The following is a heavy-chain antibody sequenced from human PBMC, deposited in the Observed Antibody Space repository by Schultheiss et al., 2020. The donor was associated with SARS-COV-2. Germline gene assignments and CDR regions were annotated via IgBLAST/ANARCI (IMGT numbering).Heavy chain of an antibody. CDR2: IWYDGSNK. CDR1: GFTFSSYG. CDR3: AKATGLAAAAYYYGGDV. D-gene: IGHD6-13*01. V-gene: IGHV3-33*06. Sequence: GGSLRLSCAASGFTFSSYGMHWVRQAPGKGLEWVAVIWYDGSNKYYADSVKGRFTISRDNSKNTLYLQMNSLRAEDTAVYHCAKATGLAAAAYYYGGDVWGQGTTVTVSS. J-gene: IGHJ6*02.